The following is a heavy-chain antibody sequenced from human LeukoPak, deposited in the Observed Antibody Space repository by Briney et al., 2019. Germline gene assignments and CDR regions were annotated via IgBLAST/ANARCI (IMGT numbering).Heavy chain of an antibody. J-gene: IGHJ3*02. V-gene: IGHV3-21*01. CDR3: ARELAADDAFDI. Sequence: GGSLRLSCAVSGFTSSSYSMNWVRQAPGKGLEWVSSISSSSSYIYYADSVKGRFTISRDNAKNSLYLQMNSLRAEDTAVYYCARELAADDAFDIWGQGTMVTVSS. CDR1: GFTSSSYS. D-gene: IGHD6-19*01. CDR2: ISSSSSYI.